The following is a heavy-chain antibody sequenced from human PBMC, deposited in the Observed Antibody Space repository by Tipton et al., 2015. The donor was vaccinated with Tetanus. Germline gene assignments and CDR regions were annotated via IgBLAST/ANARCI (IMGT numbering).Heavy chain of an antibody. CDR1: GVSIADNTNY. CDR3: ARHNSGYFTFFDY. Sequence: TLSLTCTVSGVSIADNTNYWGWIRQPPGKGREWIGSIYFSGDTYSNPSLKSRVTISVDTSRNQFSLRLSSVTAADTAVYYCARHNSGYFTFFDYWGQGTLVTVSS. J-gene: IGHJ4*02. D-gene: IGHD3-3*01. CDR2: IYFSGDT. V-gene: IGHV4-39*01.